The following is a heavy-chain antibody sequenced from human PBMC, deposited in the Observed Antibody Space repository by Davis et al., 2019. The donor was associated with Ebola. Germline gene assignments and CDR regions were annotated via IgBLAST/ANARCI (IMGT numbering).Heavy chain of an antibody. V-gene: IGHV1-18*01. J-gene: IGHJ6*02. CDR1: GYTFTSYG. CDR2: ISAYNGNT. D-gene: IGHD6-13*01. Sequence: AASVKVSCKASGYTFTSYGISWVRQAPGQGLEWMGWISAYNGNTNYAQKLQGRVTMTTDTSTSTAYMELRSLRSDDTAVYYCARGLSIAAAHYYYYGMDVWGQGTTVTVSS. CDR3: ARGLSIAAAHYYYYGMDV.